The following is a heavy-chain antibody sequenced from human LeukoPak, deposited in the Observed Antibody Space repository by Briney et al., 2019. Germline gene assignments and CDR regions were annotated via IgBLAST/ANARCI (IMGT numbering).Heavy chain of an antibody. D-gene: IGHD4-23*01. CDR3: AKVPVTTGVQG. CDR2: ISYDGSNK. Sequence: PGGSLRLFCAASGFTFSSYGKHWARHAPGKGLEWVVVISYDGSNKYYADSVQGRFTISRDNSKNTLYLQMNSLRAEDTAVYYCAKVPVTTGVQGWGQGTLVTVSS. J-gene: IGHJ4*02. CDR1: GFTFSSYG. V-gene: IGHV3-30*18.